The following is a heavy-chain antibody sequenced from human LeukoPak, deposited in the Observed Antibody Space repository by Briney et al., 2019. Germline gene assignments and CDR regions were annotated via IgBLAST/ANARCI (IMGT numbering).Heavy chain of an antibody. CDR2: IIPILGIA. Sequence: ASVKVSCKASGGTFSSYAISWVRQAPGQGLEWMGRIIPILGIANYAQKSQGRVTITADKSTSTAYMELSSLRSEDTAVYYCARDNRNIVVVPAAIPRYYGMDVWGQGTTVTVSS. D-gene: IGHD2-2*01. CDR3: ARDNRNIVVVPAAIPRYYGMDV. J-gene: IGHJ6*02. CDR1: GGTFSSYA. V-gene: IGHV1-69*04.